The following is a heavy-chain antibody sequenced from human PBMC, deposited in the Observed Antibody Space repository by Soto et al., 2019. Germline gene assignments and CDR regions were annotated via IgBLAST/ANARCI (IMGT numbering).Heavy chain of an antibody. Sequence: PXGSLKLSCAASGFTFSSYSMNWVRQAPGKGLEWVSSIISSSSYIYYADSVKGRFTISRDNAKNSLYLQMNSLRAEDTAVYYCARDSNDGDYVIPYYYYGMDAWGQGTTVTVSS. CDR2: IISSSSYI. CDR1: GFTFSSYS. J-gene: IGHJ6*02. D-gene: IGHD4-17*01. V-gene: IGHV3-21*01. CDR3: ARDSNDGDYVIPYYYYGMDA.